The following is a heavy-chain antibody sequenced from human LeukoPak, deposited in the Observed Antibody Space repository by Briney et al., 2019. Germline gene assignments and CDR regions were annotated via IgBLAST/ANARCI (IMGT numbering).Heavy chain of an antibody. CDR3: VRGTVAGTRDAFDI. CDR2: INAGNGNT. V-gene: IGHV1-3*01. CDR1: GYTFTSYA. J-gene: IGHJ3*02. D-gene: IGHD6-19*01. Sequence: ASVKVSCKASGYTFTSYAMHWVRQAPGQRLEWMGWINAGNGNTKYSQKFQGRVTITRDTSASTAYMELSSLRSEDTAVYYCVRGTVAGTRDAFDIWGQGTMVTVSS.